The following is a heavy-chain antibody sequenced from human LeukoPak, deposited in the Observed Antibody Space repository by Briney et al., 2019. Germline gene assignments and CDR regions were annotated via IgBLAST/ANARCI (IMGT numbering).Heavy chain of an antibody. CDR2: ISGSGGST. J-gene: IGHJ4*02. Sequence: PGGSLRLSCAASGLTFNKYALSWVRQAPGKGLEWVSAISGSGGSTYYADSVKGRFTISRDNSKNTLYLQMNSLRAEDTAVYYCARATGGYGYIDYWGQGTLVTVSS. D-gene: IGHD5-18*01. CDR1: GLTFNKYA. CDR3: ARATGGYGYIDY. V-gene: IGHV3-23*01.